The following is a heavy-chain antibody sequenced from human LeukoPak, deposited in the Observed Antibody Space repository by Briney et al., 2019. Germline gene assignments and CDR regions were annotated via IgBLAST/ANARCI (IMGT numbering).Heavy chain of an antibody. D-gene: IGHD3-10*01. V-gene: IGHV3-23*01. CDR2: ISGSGGST. J-gene: IGHJ4*02. Sequence: GGSPRLSCAASGFTFSSYAMSWVRQAPGKGLEWVSAISGSGGSTYYADSVKGRFTISRDNSKNTLYLQMNSLRAEDTAVYYCAKGGWTASYYSPPKPFDYWGQGTLVTVSS. CDR3: AKGGWTASYYSPPKPFDY. CDR1: GFTFSSYA.